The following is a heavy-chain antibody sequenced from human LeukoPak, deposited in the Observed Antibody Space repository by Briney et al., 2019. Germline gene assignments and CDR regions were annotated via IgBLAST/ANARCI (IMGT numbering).Heavy chain of an antibody. CDR2: ISSSSSYI. V-gene: IGHV3-21*01. CDR3: AKARAAARRNYYGMDV. D-gene: IGHD6-13*01. CDR1: GFTFSSYS. J-gene: IGHJ6*02. Sequence: GGSLRLSCAASGFTFSSYSMNWVRQAPGKGLEWVSSISSSSSYIYYADSVKGRFTISRDNAKNTLYLQMNSLRAEDTAVYYCAKARAAARRNYYGMDVWGQGTTVTVSS.